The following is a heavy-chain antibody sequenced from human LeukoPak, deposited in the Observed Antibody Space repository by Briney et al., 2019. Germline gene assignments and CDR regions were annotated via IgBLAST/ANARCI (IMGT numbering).Heavy chain of an antibody. CDR2: ISAYNGYT. D-gene: IGHD3-22*01. V-gene: IGHV1-18*01. J-gene: IGHJ3*02. CDR3: ARDGHRRYHYDSCGREDAFDI. CDR1: SYTFTNYG. Sequence: ASVEVSCKASSYTFTNYGISWVRQAPGQGLEWMGWISAYNGYTKYAQKFQGRVTMTTDTSTSTAYMELRSLRSADTAVYFCARDGHRRYHYDSCGREDAFDIWGQGTMVTVSS.